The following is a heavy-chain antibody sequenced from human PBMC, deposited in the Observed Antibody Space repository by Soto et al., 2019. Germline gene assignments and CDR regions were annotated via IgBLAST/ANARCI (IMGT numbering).Heavy chain of an antibody. CDR2: IYYSGST. CDR1: DGSLRSGDYY. Sequence: SETLSLTSPVSDGSLRSGDYYWSWLRQPPGKGLEWIGYIYYSGSTYYNPSLKSRVTISVDTSKNQFSLKLSSVTAADTAVYYCARGDVWGSYRSNWFDPWGQGTLVTVSS. CDR3: ARGDVWGSYRSNWFDP. V-gene: IGHV4-30-4*01. J-gene: IGHJ5*02. D-gene: IGHD3-16*02.